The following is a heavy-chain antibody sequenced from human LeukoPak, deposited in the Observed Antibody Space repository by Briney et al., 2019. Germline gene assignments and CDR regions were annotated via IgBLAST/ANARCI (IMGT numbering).Heavy chain of an antibody. Sequence: SVKVSCKVSGYTLTELSMHWVRQAPGKGLEWMGGIIPIFGTANYAQKFQGRVTITADESTSTAYMELSSLRSEDTAVYYCARGFIVVVPAATYYYYYGMDVWGQGTTVTVSS. CDR2: IIPIFGTA. D-gene: IGHD2-2*01. CDR3: ARGFIVVVPAATYYYYYGMDV. J-gene: IGHJ6*02. V-gene: IGHV1-69*13. CDR1: GYTLTELS.